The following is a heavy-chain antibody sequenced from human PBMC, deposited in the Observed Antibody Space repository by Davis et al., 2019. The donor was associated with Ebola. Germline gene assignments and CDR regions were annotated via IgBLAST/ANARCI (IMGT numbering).Heavy chain of an antibody. Sequence: PSETLSLTCAVSGGSISSSNWWSWVRQPPGKGLEWIGEIYHSGSTNYNPSLKSRVTISVDTSKNQFSLKLSSVTAADTAVYYCASGEYGSGLHWFDPWGQGTLVTVSS. CDR2: IYHSGST. D-gene: IGHD3-10*01. V-gene: IGHV4-4*02. CDR3: ASGEYGSGLHWFDP. CDR1: GGSISSSNW. J-gene: IGHJ5*02.